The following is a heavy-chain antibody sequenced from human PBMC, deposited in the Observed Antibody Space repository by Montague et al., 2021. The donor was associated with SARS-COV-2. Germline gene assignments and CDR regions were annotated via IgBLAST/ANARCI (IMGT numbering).Heavy chain of an antibody. CDR2: IRNGGTST. Sequence: SLRLSCAASGFTFSSYAISWVRQAPGKGLEWVSAIRNGGTSTYYADSVKGRFTISRDNSKNTLYLQMNSLRAEDTAVYYCAKGRTQFFDYWGQGTLVTVSS. D-gene: IGHD3-10*01. CDR3: AKGRTQFFDY. J-gene: IGHJ4*02. CDR1: GFTFSSYA. V-gene: IGHV3-23*01.